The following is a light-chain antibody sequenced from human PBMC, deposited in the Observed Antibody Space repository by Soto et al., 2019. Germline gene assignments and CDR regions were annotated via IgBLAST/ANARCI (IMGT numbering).Light chain of an antibody. J-gene: IGKJ4*01. V-gene: IGKV3-15*01. CDR3: QQYNNWPPLT. CDR1: QSVSNK. CDR2: GAS. Sequence: EIVMTQSPATLSVSPGERATLSCRASQSVSNKLAWYQQKVGQAPRLLIYGASTRATGIPARFSGSGSGTEFTLTISSLQSEDFAVYYCQQYNNWPPLTFGGGTKVEIK.